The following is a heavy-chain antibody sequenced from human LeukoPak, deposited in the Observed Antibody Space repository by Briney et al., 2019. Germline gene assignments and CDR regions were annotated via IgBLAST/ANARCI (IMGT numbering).Heavy chain of an antibody. J-gene: IGHJ4*02. Sequence: GGSLRLSCAASGFTFMNAYMSWVRQAPGKGLEWLGRIKSNIDGGTTDYATPVKGRFSISRDDSGNTLYLQMNNLKTEDTAVYYCTTDAGYTSRWYNYWGQGTLVTVSP. CDR1: GFTFMNAY. D-gene: IGHD6-13*01. CDR2: IKSNIDGGTT. CDR3: TTDAGYTSRWYNY. V-gene: IGHV3-15*01.